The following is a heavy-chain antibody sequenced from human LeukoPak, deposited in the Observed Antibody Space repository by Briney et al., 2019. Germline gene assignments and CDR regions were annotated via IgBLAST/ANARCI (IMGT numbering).Heavy chain of an antibody. CDR1: GGSFCTYA. Sequence: ASVKVSCKTSGGSFCTYAFSWVRQTPGQGLEWMGEIIPILGSEDYAQKFQGRVTITADESSRTVSMEVRSLRSEDTAVYYCARDRGSGGNVPRYFHHWGQGTLIIVSS. V-gene: IGHV1-69*13. J-gene: IGHJ1*01. D-gene: IGHD2-15*01. CDR3: ARDRGSGGNVPRYFHH. CDR2: IIPILGSE.